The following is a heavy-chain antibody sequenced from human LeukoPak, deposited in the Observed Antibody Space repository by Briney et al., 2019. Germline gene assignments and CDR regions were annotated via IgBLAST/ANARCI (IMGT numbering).Heavy chain of an antibody. V-gene: IGHV4-39*07. CDR3: ARGTLYSGWSYYFDY. CDR2: VYYSGTT. CDR1: GGSIRSGSYY. Sequence: SETLSLTCTVSGGSIRSGSYYWGWIRQPPGKALEWIGSVYYSGTTSYNPSLKSRVTISVDMSKNHFSLRLSSVTAADTAMYYCARGTLYSGWSYYFDYWGQGSQVTVSS. J-gene: IGHJ4*02. D-gene: IGHD6-19*01.